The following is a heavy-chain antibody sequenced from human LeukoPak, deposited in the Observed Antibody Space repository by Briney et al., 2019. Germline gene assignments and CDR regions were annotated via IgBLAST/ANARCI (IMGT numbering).Heavy chain of an antibody. J-gene: IGHJ4*02. CDR3: ARDVPGTTVTTGLLDY. V-gene: IGHV3-30-3*01. Sequence: GRSLRLSCAASGFTFSSYAMHWVRQAPGKGLEWVAVISYDGSNKYYADSVKGRFTISRDNSKNTLYLQMNSLRAEDTAVYYCARDVPGTTVTTGLLDYWGQGTLVTVSS. D-gene: IGHD4-17*01. CDR1: GFTFSSYA. CDR2: ISYDGSNK.